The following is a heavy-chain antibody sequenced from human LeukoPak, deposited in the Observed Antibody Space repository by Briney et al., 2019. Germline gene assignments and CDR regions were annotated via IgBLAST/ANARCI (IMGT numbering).Heavy chain of an antibody. D-gene: IGHD5-12*01. CDR3: SNSGYDKGGFDY. Sequence: GGSLRLSCAASGFTFSSYGMHWVRQAPGKGLEWVAVISYDGSNKYYADSVKGRFIISRDNSKNTLYLQMNSLRAEDTAVYYCSNSGYDKGGFDYWGQGTLVTVSS. J-gene: IGHJ4*02. CDR2: ISYDGSNK. CDR1: GFTFSSYG. V-gene: IGHV3-30*18.